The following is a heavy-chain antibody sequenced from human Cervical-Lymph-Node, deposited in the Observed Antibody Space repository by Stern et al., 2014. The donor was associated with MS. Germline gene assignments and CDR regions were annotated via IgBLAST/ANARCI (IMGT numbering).Heavy chain of an antibody. CDR1: GFTFDDCA. J-gene: IGHJ4*02. D-gene: IGHD3-16*02. Sequence: EVQLVESGGGSVQPGRSLRLSCAASGFTFDDCAMHWVRQAPGKGLEWVYGISWNSNNIGYADSVRGRFTISRDNAKNSLYLQMNGLRPEDTALYYCAKDISERHYYFDSWGEGTLVTVSS. CDR3: AKDISERHYYFDS. V-gene: IGHV3-9*01. CDR2: ISWNSNNI.